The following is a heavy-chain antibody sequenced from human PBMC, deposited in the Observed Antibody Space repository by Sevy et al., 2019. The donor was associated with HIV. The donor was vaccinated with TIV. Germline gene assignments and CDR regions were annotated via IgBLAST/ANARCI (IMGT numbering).Heavy chain of an antibody. CDR2: IYYSGST. V-gene: IGHV4-39*01. Sequence: SETLSLTCTVSGGSISSSSYYWGWIRQPPGKGLGWIGSIYYSGSTYYNPSLKSRVTISVDTSKNQFSLKLSSVTAADTAVYYCAKTGQDTGWGQGTLVTVSS. J-gene: IGHJ4*02. D-gene: IGHD3-9*01. CDR1: GGSISSSSYY. CDR3: AKTGQDTG.